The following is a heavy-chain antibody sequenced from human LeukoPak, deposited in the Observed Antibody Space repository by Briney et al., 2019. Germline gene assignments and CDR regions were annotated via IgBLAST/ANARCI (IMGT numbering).Heavy chain of an antibody. Sequence: TLSLTCSVSGDSFSSVTDYWAWIRQPPGKALEWLARIDWDDDKYYSTSLKTRLTISKDTSKNQVVLTMTNMDPVDTATYYCARTPTYDSSGYDFDYWGQGTLVTVSS. CDR3: ARTPTYDSSGYDFDY. D-gene: IGHD3-22*01. CDR2: IDWDDDK. J-gene: IGHJ4*02. V-gene: IGHV2-70*11. CDR1: GDSFSSVTDY.